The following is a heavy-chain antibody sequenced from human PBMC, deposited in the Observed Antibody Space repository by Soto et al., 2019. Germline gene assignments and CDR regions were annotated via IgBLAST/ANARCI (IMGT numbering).Heavy chain of an antibody. V-gene: IGHV4-31*03. CDR3: ARVLQSYYYDSSGYMT. CDR1: GGSISSGGYY. D-gene: IGHD3-22*01. J-gene: IGHJ5*02. Sequence: PSETLSLTCTVSGGSISSGGYYWSWIRQHPGKGLEWIGYIYYSGSTYYNPSLKSRVTISVDTSKNQFSLKLSSATAADTAVYYCARVLQSYYYDSSGYMTWGQGTLVTVSS. CDR2: IYYSGST.